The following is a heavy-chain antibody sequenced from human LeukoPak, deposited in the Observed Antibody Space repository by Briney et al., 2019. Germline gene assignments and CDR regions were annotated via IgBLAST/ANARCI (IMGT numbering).Heavy chain of an antibody. J-gene: IGHJ6*02. CDR3: ARAGVRGYSYGLPLLYGMDV. CDR1: GGSISSGGYS. Sequence: PSETLSLTCAVSGGSISSGGYSWSWIRQPPGKGLEWIGYIYHSGSTYYNPSLKSRVTISVDRSKNQFSLKLSSVTAADTAVYYCARAGVRGYSYGLPLLYGMDVWGQGTTVTVSS. D-gene: IGHD5-18*01. CDR2: IYHSGST. V-gene: IGHV4-30-2*01.